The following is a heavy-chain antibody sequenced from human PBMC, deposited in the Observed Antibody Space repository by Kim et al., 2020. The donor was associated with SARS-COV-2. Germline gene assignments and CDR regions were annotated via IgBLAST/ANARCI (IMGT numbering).Heavy chain of an antibody. CDR3: ARSSVMYGAYLGYFDY. J-gene: IGHJ4*02. CDR2: IYYSGST. D-gene: IGHD4-17*01. V-gene: IGHV4-30-4*02. CDR1: GGSISSGDYY. Sequence: SETLSLTCTVSGGSISSGDYYWSWIRQPPGKGLEWIACIYYSGSTYYNPSLKSRVTISLDTSKNQFSLKLSSVTAADTAVYYCARSSVMYGAYLGYFDYWGQGTLVTVSS.